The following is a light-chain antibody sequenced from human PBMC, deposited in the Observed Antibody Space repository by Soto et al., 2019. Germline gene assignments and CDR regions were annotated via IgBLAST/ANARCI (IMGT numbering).Light chain of an antibody. CDR1: QSVLYSSKNKNS. J-gene: IGKJ4*01. CDR3: QQHYSDPLT. V-gene: IGKV4-1*01. CDR2: WAS. Sequence: DIVMTQSPDSLAVSLGERATINCKSSQSVLYSSKNKNSLVWYQQKPGQPPKLLIYWASTRESGVPDRFSSSGSGTDFTLTISSLQAEDVAVYYCQQHYSDPLTFGGGTKVEIK.